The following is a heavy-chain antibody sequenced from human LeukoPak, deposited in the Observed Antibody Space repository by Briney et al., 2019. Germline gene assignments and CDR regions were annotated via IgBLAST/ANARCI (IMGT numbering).Heavy chain of an antibody. J-gene: IGHJ3*02. CDR2: IYYSGST. V-gene: IGHV4-61*08. CDR1: GGSISSGGYY. Sequence: SETLSLTCTVSGGSISSGGYYWSWIRQPPGKGLEWIGYIYYSGSTNYNPSLKSRVTISVDTSKNQFSLKLSSVTAADTAVYYCARCSSSIDAFDIWGQGTMVTVSS. CDR3: ARCSSSIDAFDI. D-gene: IGHD6-6*01.